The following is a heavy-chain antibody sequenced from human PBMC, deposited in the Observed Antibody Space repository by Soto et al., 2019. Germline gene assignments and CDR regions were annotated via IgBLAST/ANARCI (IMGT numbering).Heavy chain of an antibody. CDR2: INPSGGST. V-gene: IGHV1-46*01. J-gene: IGHJ4*02. CDR1: ADTFTSYY. Sequence: ASVKVSCKAPADTFTSYYIHWVRQAPVQGLEWMGIINPSGGSTSYAQKFQGRVTMTRDTSTSTVYMELSSLRSEDTAVYYCAREHDYGDYDFDYWGQGTLVTVSS. CDR3: AREHDYGDYDFDY. D-gene: IGHD4-17*01.